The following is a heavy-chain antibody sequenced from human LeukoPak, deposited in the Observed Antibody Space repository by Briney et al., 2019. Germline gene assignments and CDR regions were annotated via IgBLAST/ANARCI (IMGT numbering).Heavy chain of an antibody. CDR1: GLTVSSNY. D-gene: IGHD3-22*01. J-gene: IGHJ4*02. CDR3: ARRAGDYSHPYDY. CDR2: IYSGGST. Sequence: GGSLRLSCAASGLTVSSNYMSWVRQAPGKGLEWVSFIYSGGSTYYTDSVKGRFTISRDNSKNTLYLQMNSLRAEDTAVYYCARRAGDYSHPYDYWGQGILVTVSS. V-gene: IGHV3-53*01.